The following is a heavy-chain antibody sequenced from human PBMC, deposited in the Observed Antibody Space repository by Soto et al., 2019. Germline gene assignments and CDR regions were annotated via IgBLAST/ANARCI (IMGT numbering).Heavy chain of an antibody. V-gene: IGHV1-69*02. CDR1: GGTFSSYT. J-gene: IGHJ6*03. CDR2: IIPILGIA. D-gene: IGHD3-9*01. Sequence: QVQLVQSGAEVKKPGSSVKVSCKASGGTFSSYTISWVRQAPGQGLEWMGRIIPILGIANYAPKFQGRVTITADKSTSTAYMELSSLRSEDTAVYYCARQLTRALNYYILTAYYMDVWGKGTTVTVSS. CDR3: ARQLTRALNYYILTAYYMDV.